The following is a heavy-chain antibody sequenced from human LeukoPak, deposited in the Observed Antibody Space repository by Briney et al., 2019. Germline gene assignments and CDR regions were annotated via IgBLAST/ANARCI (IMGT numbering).Heavy chain of an antibody. Sequence: SGPTLVNPSETLSLTCTVSGGTISDFYWSWIRQPAGKGLEWIGRIYISGNTNYNPSLKSRVTMSLDTSKNHFSLRLSSVTAADTAMYYCARNAGDYWGQGTLVTVSS. D-gene: IGHD1-1*01. CDR1: GGTISDFY. CDR3: ARNAGDY. V-gene: IGHV4-4*07. J-gene: IGHJ4*02. CDR2: IYISGNT.